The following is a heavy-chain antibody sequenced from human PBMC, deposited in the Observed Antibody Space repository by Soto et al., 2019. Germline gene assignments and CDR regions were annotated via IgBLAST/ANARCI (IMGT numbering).Heavy chain of an antibody. Sequence: VQLVESGGGEVQPGRSLRLSCAASGFTYTDFALHWVRQAPGKGLEWVAIISYDGSDKYYADSVKGRFAISRDNTKNTLYLEMNSLRPEDTAVYFCARRAWASYYAIDVWGPGPTVNVFS. CDR3: ARRAWASYYAIDV. D-gene: IGHD5-12*01. J-gene: IGHJ6*02. CDR1: GFTYTDFA. CDR2: ISYDGSDK. V-gene: IGHV3-30*09.